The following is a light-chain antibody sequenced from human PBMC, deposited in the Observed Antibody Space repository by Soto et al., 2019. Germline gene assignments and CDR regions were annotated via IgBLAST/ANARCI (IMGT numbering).Light chain of an antibody. CDR2: GAS. CDR3: QQYGSSPPMYT. V-gene: IGKV3-20*01. CDR1: QSISSTY. Sequence: EIVLTQSPGTLSLSPGERATLSCRASQSISSTYLVWYQQKPGQAPRLLIYGASSRATDIPDRFSGSGSGTDFTLTISRLEPEDFAVYYCQQYGSSPPMYTFGQGTKLEIK. J-gene: IGKJ2*01.